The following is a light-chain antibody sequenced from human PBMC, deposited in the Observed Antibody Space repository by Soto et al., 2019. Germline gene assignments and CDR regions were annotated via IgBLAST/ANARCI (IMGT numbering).Light chain of an antibody. V-gene: IGKV3-11*01. Sequence: TVLTQSPATLSLSPGERATLSCRASQSVSNYLAWYQQKPGQAPRLLIYDASNRATGIPARFSGSGSGTDFTLTISSPEPEDFAVYYCQQRYTWPSFGPGTKVDIK. CDR3: QQRYTWPS. CDR2: DAS. J-gene: IGKJ3*01. CDR1: QSVSNY.